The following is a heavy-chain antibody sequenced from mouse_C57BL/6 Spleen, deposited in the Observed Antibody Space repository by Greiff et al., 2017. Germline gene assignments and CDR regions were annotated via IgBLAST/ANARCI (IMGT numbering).Heavy chain of an antibody. V-gene: IGHV5-6*01. Sequence: VQLKESGGDLVKPGGSLKLSCAASGFTFSSYGMSWVRQTPDKRLEWVATISSGGSYTYYPDSVKGRFTISRDNAKNTLYLQMSSLKSEDTAMYYCARRGIYDYDGAWFAYWGQGTLVTVSA. J-gene: IGHJ3*01. CDR3: ARRGIYDYDGAWFAY. CDR2: ISSGGSYT. D-gene: IGHD2-4*01. CDR1: GFTFSSYG.